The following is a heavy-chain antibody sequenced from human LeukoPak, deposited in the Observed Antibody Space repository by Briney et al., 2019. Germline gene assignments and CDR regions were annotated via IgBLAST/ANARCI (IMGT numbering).Heavy chain of an antibody. CDR3: ARGPWGGATAYYYYYMDV. CDR1: GYTFTSYD. CDR2: MNTNSGNR. D-gene: IGHD1-26*01. Sequence: KPGASVKVSCKASGYTFTSYDINWVRQATGQGIEWMGSMNTNSGNRGYTQKFQGRVTMSRNTSISTAYMELSSLRSEDTAVYSCARGPWGGATAYYYYYMDVWGKGTTVTVSS. V-gene: IGHV1-8*01. J-gene: IGHJ6*03.